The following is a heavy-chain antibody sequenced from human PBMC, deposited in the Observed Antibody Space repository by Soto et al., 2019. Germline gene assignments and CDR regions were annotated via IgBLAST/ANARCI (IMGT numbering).Heavy chain of an antibody. CDR3: ARDQYSGSFLY. D-gene: IGHD1-26*01. V-gene: IGHV1-2*02. CDR1: GYTFTGYH. CDR2: IIPSSGST. J-gene: IGHJ4*02. Sequence: QVHLEQSGAEVKKARASVKVSCKASGYTFTGYHMHWVRQAPGQGVEWMGWIIPSSGSTNYAQKFQGRVTMTRDTSITTAYMELSRLTSDDTAVYFCARDQYSGSFLYWGQGTLVTVSS.